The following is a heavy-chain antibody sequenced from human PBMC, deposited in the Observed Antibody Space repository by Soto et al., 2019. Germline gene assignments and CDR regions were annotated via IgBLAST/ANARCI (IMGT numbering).Heavy chain of an antibody. CDR2: IIPIFGTA. D-gene: IGHD3-22*01. Sequence: QVQLEQSGAEVKKPGSSVKVSCKASGGTFSSYAISWVRQAPGQGLEWMGGIIPIFGTANYAQKFQGRVTITADESTSTAYMELSSLRSDDTAVYYCARHQVRAGYDSSGSDLDYWGQGTLVTVPS. CDR1: GGTFSSYA. V-gene: IGHV1-69*12. J-gene: IGHJ4*02. CDR3: ARHQVRAGYDSSGSDLDY.